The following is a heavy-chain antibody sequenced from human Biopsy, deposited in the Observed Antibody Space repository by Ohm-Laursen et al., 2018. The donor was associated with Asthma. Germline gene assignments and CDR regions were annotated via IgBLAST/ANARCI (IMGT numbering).Heavy chain of an antibody. V-gene: IGHV4-30-2*01. CDR1: GDSINSGGFS. CDR2: LFHSGTT. CDR3: VRAVRNEQWLAPFDY. J-gene: IGHJ4*02. D-gene: IGHD6-19*01. Sequence: SQTLSLTCAVSGDSINSGGFSWKWIPQPPGEGPGWISYLFHSGTTYYNPSLKSRITMSVDTSKNRMFLELTSVTAADTAIYYCVRAVRNEQWLAPFDYWGQGKPVTVSS.